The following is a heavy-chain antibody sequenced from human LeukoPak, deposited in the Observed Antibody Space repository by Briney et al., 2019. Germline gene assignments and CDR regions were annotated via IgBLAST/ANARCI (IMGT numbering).Heavy chain of an antibody. CDR2: IYYSGST. CDR1: GGSISSYY. D-gene: IGHD3-10*01. V-gene: IGHV4-39*01. CDR3: ARHYGP. J-gene: IGHJ4*02. Sequence: SSEALSLTCTVSGGSISSYYWGWIRQPPGKGLEWIGSIYYSGSTYYNPSLKSRVTISVDTSKNQFSLKLNSVTATDTAVYYCARHYGPWGQGTLVTVSS.